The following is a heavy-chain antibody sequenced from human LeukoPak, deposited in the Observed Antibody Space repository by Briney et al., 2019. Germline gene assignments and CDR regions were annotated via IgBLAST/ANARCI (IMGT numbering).Heavy chain of an antibody. V-gene: IGHV4-59*01. CDR3: ARNVGEVVTIGHYFDY. Sequence: PSETLSLTCTVSGGSISSYYWSWIRQPPGKGLQWIGNTSYSGSTNYNPSLKSRVTISVDTSKNQFSLKLTSVTAADTAVYYCARNVGEVVTIGHYFDYWGQGNLVTVSS. CDR1: GGSISSYY. J-gene: IGHJ4*02. D-gene: IGHD5-24*01. CDR2: TSYSGST.